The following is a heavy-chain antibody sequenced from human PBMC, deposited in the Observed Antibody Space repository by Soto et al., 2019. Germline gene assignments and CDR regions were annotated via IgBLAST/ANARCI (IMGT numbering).Heavy chain of an antibody. V-gene: IGHV4-59*01. J-gene: IGHJ2*01. CDR1: GGAITDYY. Sequence: PSETLSLTCTVSGGAITDYYWIFIRHPPLKALEWIGFGYHSVSIHYNPSLKTRVTISVDTSENQFSLRLSSVTAADTAVYYCARAFAGFGAYWYFDLWGRGTLVTVS. CDR2: GYHSVSI. D-gene: IGHD3-16*01. CDR3: ARAFAGFGAYWYFDL.